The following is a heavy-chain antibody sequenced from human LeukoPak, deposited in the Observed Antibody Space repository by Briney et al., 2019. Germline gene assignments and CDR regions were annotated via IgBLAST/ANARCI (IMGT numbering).Heavy chain of an antibody. Sequence: SETLSLTCTVSGGSMSNSSYYWGWIRQPPGKGLEWIGSIYYTGSTYYNPSLKSRVTISVDTSKNQFSLKLSSVTAADTAVYYCARQFMVRGVIIKGHNWFDPWGQGTLVTVSS. V-gene: IGHV4-39*01. J-gene: IGHJ5*02. D-gene: IGHD3-10*01. CDR3: ARQFMVRGVIIKGHNWFDP. CDR2: IYYTGST. CDR1: GGSMSNSSYY.